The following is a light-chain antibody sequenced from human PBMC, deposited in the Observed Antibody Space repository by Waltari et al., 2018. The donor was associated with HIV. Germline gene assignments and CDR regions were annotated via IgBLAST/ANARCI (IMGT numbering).Light chain of an antibody. CDR1: SSDVGRYNY. CDR2: EVS. Sequence: QSALTQPPSASGSPGQSVTISCTGTSSDVGRYNYVSWYEQHPGKAPKLMIYEVSKRPSGVPDRFSGSKSGNTASLTVSGLQAEDEADYYCSSYAGSNNYVFGTGTKV. J-gene: IGLJ1*01. CDR3: SSYAGSNNYV. V-gene: IGLV2-8*01.